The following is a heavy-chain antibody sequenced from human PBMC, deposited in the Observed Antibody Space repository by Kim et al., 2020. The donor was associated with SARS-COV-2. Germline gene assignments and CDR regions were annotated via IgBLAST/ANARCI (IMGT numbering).Heavy chain of an antibody. D-gene: IGHD1-26*01. V-gene: IGHV3-33*01. CDR2: IWFDGSNK. CDR3: ARSSGTKYGMDV. CDR1: GFTFSTYA. Sequence: GGSLRLSCAASGFTFSTYAMHWVRQAPGKGLEWVAVIWFDGSNKYYADSVKGRFTISRDNSKNTLYLQMNSLRAEDTAVYYCARSSGTKYGMDVWGQGTTVTVSS. J-gene: IGHJ6*02.